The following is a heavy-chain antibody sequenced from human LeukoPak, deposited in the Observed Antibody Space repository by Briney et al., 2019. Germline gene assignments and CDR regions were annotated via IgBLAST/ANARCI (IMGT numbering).Heavy chain of an antibody. D-gene: IGHD3-22*01. V-gene: IGHV1-18*01. J-gene: IGHJ4*02. CDR2: ISAY. Sequence: ASVKVSCKASGYTFTSYGISWVRQAPGQGREWMGWISAYAQKFQGRVTMTTDTSTSTAYMELRSLRSDDTAVYYCARRLNYYDSSGYYEGFYFDYWGQGTLVTVSS. CDR1: GYTFTSYG. CDR3: ARRLNYYDSSGYYEGFYFDY.